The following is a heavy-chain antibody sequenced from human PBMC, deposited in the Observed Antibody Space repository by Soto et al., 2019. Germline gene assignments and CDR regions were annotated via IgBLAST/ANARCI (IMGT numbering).Heavy chain of an antibody. CDR2: ISGSGSST. J-gene: IGHJ4*02. CDR3: AGGLGIAAAVGY. CDR1: GFTFSSYA. Sequence: GGSLRLSCAASGFTFSSYAMSWVRQAPGKGLEWVSAISGSGSSTYYADSVKGRFTISRDNTKNTLYLQMNSLRDEDTAVYYCAGGLGIAAAVGYWGQGTLVTVSS. V-gene: IGHV3-23*01. D-gene: IGHD6-13*01.